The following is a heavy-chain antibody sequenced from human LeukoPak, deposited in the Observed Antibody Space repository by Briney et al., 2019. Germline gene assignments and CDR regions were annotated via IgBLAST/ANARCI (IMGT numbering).Heavy chain of an antibody. CDR2: ISYDGSNK. V-gene: IGHV3-30-3*01. J-gene: IGHJ4*02. CDR3: ARATYYYDSSGYSLGY. D-gene: IGHD3-22*01. Sequence: PGRSLRLFCAASGFTFSSYAMHWVRQAPGKGLEWVAVISYDGSNKYYADSVKGRFTISRDNSKNTLYLQMNSLRAEDTAVYYCARATYYYDSSGYSLGYWGQGTLVTVSS. CDR1: GFTFSSYA.